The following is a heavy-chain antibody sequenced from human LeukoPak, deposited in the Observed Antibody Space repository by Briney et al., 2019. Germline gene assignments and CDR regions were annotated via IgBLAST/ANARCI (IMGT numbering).Heavy chain of an antibody. D-gene: IGHD3-9*01. Sequence: PSETLSLTCTVSGGSISSYYWSWIRQPPGKGLEWIGEINHSGSSNYNPSLKSRVTISVDTSKNQFSPKLSSVTAADMAVYYCARAPSRYDVLTGYYGGWFDSWGQGTLVTVSS. CDR2: INHSGSS. CDR1: GGSISSYY. CDR3: ARAPSRYDVLTGYYGGWFDS. J-gene: IGHJ5*01. V-gene: IGHV4-34*01.